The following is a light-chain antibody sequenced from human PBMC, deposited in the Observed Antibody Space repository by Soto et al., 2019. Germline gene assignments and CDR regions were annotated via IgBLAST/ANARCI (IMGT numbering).Light chain of an antibody. CDR2: DNS. V-gene: IGLV1-51*01. J-gene: IGLJ2*01. Sequence: QSVLTQPPSVSAAPGQKVTISCSGSSSNIGKNLVSWYQQLPGTAPKLLIYDNSGRPSGIPDRFSGSKSGTSATLGITGLQTGDEADYYCGTWDTSLSAEVFGGGTKLTVL. CDR1: SSNIGKNL. CDR3: GTWDTSLSAEV.